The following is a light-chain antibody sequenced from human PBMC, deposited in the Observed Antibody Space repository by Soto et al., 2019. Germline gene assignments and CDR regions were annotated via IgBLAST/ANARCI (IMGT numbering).Light chain of an antibody. J-gene: IGKJ1*01. Sequence: DIHMTQSPSSLYVSVEDRVTITCRTSQNINSWLAWYQQTPGQAPKLLISDASTVQSGVPSRFSGSGSGTEFTLTISSLQPDDSATSDCQHYSHYSPWTFGQGTTVEIK. V-gene: IGKV1-5*01. CDR1: QNINSW. CDR2: DAS. CDR3: QHYSHYSPWT.